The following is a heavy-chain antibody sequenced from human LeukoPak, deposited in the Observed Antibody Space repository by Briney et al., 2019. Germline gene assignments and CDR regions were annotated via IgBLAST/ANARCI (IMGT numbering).Heavy chain of an antibody. CDR3: ASRQWLSRRPYYFDY. D-gene: IGHD6-19*01. J-gene: IGHJ4*02. V-gene: IGHV3-53*01. Sequence: PGGSLRLSCAASGFTVSSNYMGWVRQAPGKGLEWVSVIYSGGSTYYADSVKGRFTISRDNSKNTLYLQMNSLRAEDTAVYYCASRQWLSRRPYYFDYWGQGTLVTVSS. CDR1: GFTVSSNY. CDR2: IYSGGST.